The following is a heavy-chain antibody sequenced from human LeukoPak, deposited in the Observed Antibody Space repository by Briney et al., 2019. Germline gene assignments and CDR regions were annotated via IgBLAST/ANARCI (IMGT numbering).Heavy chain of an antibody. CDR3: ARAPSEIGGYYPEYFRH. Sequence: GGSLRLSCAASGFTFSSYWMHWVRQAPGKGLVWVSRIKSDGSTRNADSVKGRFTISRDNSKNTVSLQMTSLRAEDTGVYYCARAPSEIGGYYPEYFRHWGQGTLVIVSS. D-gene: IGHD3-22*01. J-gene: IGHJ1*01. CDR1: GFTFSSYW. CDR2: IKSDGST. V-gene: IGHV3-74*01.